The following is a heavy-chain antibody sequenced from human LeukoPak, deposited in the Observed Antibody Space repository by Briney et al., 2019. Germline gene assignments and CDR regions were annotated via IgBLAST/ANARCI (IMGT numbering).Heavy chain of an antibody. V-gene: IGHV4-59*08. D-gene: IGHD3-10*01. CDR1: GGSTSSYS. CDR3: ARHSGSGWFDP. Sequence: SETLSLTCTVSGGSTSSYSWIWIRQPPGKVLEWIGYPYNGGSTSYNPSLKSRVTVSVGTSKNRFYLRLSSVTAADTAVYYCARHSGSGWFDPWGQGTLVTVSS. CDR2: PYNGGST. J-gene: IGHJ5*02.